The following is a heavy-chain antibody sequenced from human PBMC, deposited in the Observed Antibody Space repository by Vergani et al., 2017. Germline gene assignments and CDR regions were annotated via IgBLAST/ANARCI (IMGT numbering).Heavy chain of an antibody. D-gene: IGHD2-2*01. J-gene: IGHJ5*02. CDR2: ISSSSSTL. Sequence: EVQLVESGGGLVQPGGSLRVSCAASGFTFSSYSMHWVRQAPGKGLEWVSYISSSSSTLYYADSVKGRFTISRDNAKNSLYLHMSSLRAEDTAFYYCVKDLEQTLEGWGYQFGSWGQGTLVTVST. CDR1: GFTFSSYS. V-gene: IGHV3-48*01. CDR3: VKDLEQTLEGWGYQFGS.